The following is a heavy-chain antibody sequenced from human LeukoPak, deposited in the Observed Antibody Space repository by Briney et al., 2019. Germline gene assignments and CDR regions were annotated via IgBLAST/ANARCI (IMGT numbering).Heavy chain of an antibody. CDR1: GYTLTELS. CDR3: ARDARRGVELKAFDI. D-gene: IGHD1-7*01. Sequence: ASVKVSCKVSGYTLTELSMHWVRQATGQGLEWMGWMNPNSGNTGYAQKFQGRVTMTRNTSISTAYMELSSLRSEDTAVYYCARDARRGVELKAFDIWGQGTMVTVSS. V-gene: IGHV1-8*01. CDR2: MNPNSGNT. J-gene: IGHJ3*02.